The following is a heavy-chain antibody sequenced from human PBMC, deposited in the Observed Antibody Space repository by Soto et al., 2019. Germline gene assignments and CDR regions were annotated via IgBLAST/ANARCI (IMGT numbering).Heavy chain of an antibody. Sequence: VGSLRLSCAASGFSFSSYGMHWVRQAPGRGLEWVTVISNDGNRKYYGESVKGRFSVSRDNDKDTLYLQMNGLRPEDTGVYYCAKDRRPLSALDMWGQGTTVTVSS. V-gene: IGHV3-30*18. CDR2: ISNDGNRK. D-gene: IGHD6-6*01. J-gene: IGHJ3*02. CDR1: GFSFSSYG. CDR3: AKDRRPLSALDM.